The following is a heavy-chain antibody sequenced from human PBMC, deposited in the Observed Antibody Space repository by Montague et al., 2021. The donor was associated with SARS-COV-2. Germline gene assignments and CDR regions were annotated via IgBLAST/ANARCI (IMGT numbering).Heavy chain of an antibody. Sequence: PALVKPTQTLTLTCTFSGFSLTTSGVGVGWIRPSPGKALEWLAXXXWXXXKRXSPSLKSRLTITKDTSKNQVVLTMTNMEPVDTATYYCAHRRGIVAGARGGFDPWGQGILVTVSS. CDR1: GFSLTTSGVG. CDR2: XXWXXXK. CDR3: AHRRGIVAGARGGFDP. V-gene: IGHV2-5*02. D-gene: IGHD6-13*01. J-gene: IGHJ5*02.